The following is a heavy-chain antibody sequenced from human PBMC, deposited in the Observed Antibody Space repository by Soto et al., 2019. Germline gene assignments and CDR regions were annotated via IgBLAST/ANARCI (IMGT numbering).Heavy chain of an antibody. D-gene: IGHD3-22*01. CDR3: AKDSYYDSSGYYLGNWYFDL. V-gene: IGHV3-23*01. CDR1: GFTFSSYA. CDR2: ISGSGGST. J-gene: IGHJ2*01. Sequence: GGSLRLSCAASGFTFSSYAMSWVRQAPGKGLEWVSAISGSGGSTYYADSVKGRFTISRDNSKNKRYLQMNSLRAEDTAVYYCAKDSYYDSSGYYLGNWYFDLWGRGTLVTVSS.